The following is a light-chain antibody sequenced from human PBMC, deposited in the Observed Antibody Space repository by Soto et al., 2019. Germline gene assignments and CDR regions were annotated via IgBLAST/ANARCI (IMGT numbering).Light chain of an antibody. CDR3: ETWDSNPHV. Sequence: QSVLTQSSSASASLGSSVKLTCTLSSGHSSYIIAWHQQQPGKAPRYLMKLEGSGSYNKGSGVPDRFSGSSSGADRYLTISNLQFEDEADYYCETWDSNPHVFGTGIKLTVL. V-gene: IGLV4-60*02. CDR2: LEGSGSY. CDR1: SGHSSYI. J-gene: IGLJ1*01.